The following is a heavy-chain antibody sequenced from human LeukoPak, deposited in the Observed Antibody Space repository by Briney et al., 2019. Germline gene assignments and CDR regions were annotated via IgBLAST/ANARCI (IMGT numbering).Heavy chain of an antibody. V-gene: IGHV3-23*01. J-gene: IGHJ3*02. CDR2: ISGSGGTT. CDR3: AKEPPTVMANAFHI. CDR1: GFTFSSYG. D-gene: IGHD5-18*01. Sequence: GGSLRLSCAASGFTFSSYGMSWVRQAPGKGLEWVSSISGSGGTTYYAVSVKVRFTISRDNSKDTLYLQMNSVRADDLALYSSAKEPPTVMANAFHIWGQGTMVTVS.